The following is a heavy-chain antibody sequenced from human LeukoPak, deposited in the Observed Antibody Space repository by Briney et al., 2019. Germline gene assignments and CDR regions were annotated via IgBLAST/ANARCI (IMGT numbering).Heavy chain of an antibody. V-gene: IGHV3-7*01. CDR1: GFTFNYYW. J-gene: IGHJ4*02. CDR2: IQQDGSEK. CDR3: ARGGYSSSSAY. Sequence: GGSLRLSCAASGFTFNYYWLTWVRQAPGKGLEWVANIQQDGSEKYYVDSVKGRFTISRDNAKNSLYLQMNSLRAEDTAVYYCARGGYSSSSAYWGQGTLVTVSS. D-gene: IGHD6-6*01.